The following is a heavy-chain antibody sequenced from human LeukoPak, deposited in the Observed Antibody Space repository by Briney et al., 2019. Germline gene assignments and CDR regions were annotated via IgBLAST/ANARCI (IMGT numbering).Heavy chain of an antibody. V-gene: IGHV4-39*07. Sequence: SETLSLTCTVSGGSISSSNYYWSWIRQPPGKGLEWIGEINHSGSTNYNPSLKSRVTISVDTSKNQFSLKLSSVTAADTAVYYCAAYSYSYLYYFDYWGQGTLVTVSS. J-gene: IGHJ4*02. CDR2: INHSGST. D-gene: IGHD5-18*01. CDR3: AAYSYSYLYYFDY. CDR1: GGSISSSNYY.